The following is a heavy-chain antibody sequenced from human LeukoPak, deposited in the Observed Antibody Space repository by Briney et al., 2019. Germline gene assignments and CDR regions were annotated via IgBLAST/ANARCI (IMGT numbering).Heavy chain of an antibody. Sequence: PGGSLRLSCAASGFTFSDYYMSWIRQAPGKGLEWVSAISGSGGSTYYADSAKGRFTISRDNSKNTLYLQMNSLRAEDTAVYYCAKGGRVLLYFDYWGQGTLVTVSS. D-gene: IGHD3-10*01. CDR1: GFTFSDYY. CDR3: AKGGRVLLYFDY. J-gene: IGHJ4*02. CDR2: ISGSGGST. V-gene: IGHV3-23*01.